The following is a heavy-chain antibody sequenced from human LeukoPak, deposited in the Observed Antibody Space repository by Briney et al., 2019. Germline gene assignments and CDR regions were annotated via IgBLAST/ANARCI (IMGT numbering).Heavy chain of an antibody. J-gene: IGHJ6*03. Sequence: GGSLRLSCAASGFTFSSYSMNWVRQAPGKGLEWDSYISSSSSTIYYADSVKGRFTISRGNAKNSLYLQMNSLRAEDTAVYYCARSCGGDCYQMDYYYYMDVWGKGTTVTVSS. CDR3: ARSCGGDCYQMDYYYYMDV. V-gene: IGHV3-48*01. D-gene: IGHD2-21*02. CDR2: ISSSSSTI. CDR1: GFTFSSYS.